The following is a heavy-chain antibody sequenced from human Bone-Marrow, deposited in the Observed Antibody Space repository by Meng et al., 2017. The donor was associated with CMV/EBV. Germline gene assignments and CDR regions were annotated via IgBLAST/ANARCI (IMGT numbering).Heavy chain of an antibody. J-gene: IGHJ4*02. V-gene: IGHV3-53*01. CDR3: ARGYSSSSRFLFNY. D-gene: IGHD6-6*01. CDR2: IYSGGST. CDR1: GFTVSSNY. Sequence: GESLKISCAASGFTVSSNYMSWVRQAPGKGLEWVSVIYSGGSTYYADSVKGRFTISRDNSKNTLYLQMNSLRAEDTAVYYCARGYSSSSRFLFNYWGQGTLVTVS.